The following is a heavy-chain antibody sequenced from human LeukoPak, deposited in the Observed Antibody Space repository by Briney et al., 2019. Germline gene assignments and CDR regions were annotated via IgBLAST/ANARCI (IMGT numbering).Heavy chain of an antibody. V-gene: IGHV3-11*04. CDR2: ISSSSSTI. J-gene: IGHJ6*03. Sequence: SGGSLRLSCAASGFTFSDYYMSWIRQAPGKGLEWVSYISSSSSTIYYADSVKGRFTISRDNAKNSLYLQMNSLRAEDTAVYYCARDSRGSYSEIKRMDVWGKGTTVTVSS. CDR1: GFTFSDYY. CDR3: ARDSRGSYSEIKRMDV. D-gene: IGHD1-26*01.